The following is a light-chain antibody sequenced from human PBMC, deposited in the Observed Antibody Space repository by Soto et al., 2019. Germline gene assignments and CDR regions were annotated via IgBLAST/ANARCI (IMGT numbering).Light chain of an antibody. Sequence: EILWTRSPTPMHFSQGESATLCCRASQSVSSYLAWYQQKPGQAPRLLIYGASSRATGIPDRFSGSGSGTDFTLSSSRLEPEDYAVYYCQQFCSLWKFGLWAKV. CDR1: QSVSSY. CDR3: QQFCSLWK. CDR2: GAS. J-gene: IGKJ1*01. V-gene: IGKV3-20*01.